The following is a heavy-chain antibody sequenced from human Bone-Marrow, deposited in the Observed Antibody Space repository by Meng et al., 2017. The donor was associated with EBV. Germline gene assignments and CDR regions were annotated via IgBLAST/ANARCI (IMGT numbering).Heavy chain of an antibody. CDR3: ARDDDYIWGGPTYFYY. D-gene: IGHD3-16*01. J-gene: IGHJ4*02. V-gene: IGHV4-4*02. Sequence: QVQLQESGPGLVKPSXXXXPPXXVXXGSISSSNWWSWVRQPPGKGLEWIGEIYHSASTNYNPSLKSRVTISVDKSKNQFSLKLSSVTAADTAVYYCARDDDYIWGGPTYFYYWGQGTLVTVSS. CDR1: XGSISSSNW. CDR2: IYHSAST.